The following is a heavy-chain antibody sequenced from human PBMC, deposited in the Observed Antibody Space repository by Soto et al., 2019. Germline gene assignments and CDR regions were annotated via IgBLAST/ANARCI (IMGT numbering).Heavy chain of an antibody. CDR1: GYTFTSYA. Sequence: QVQLVQSGAEVKKPGASVKVSCKASGYTFTSYAMHWVRQAPGQRLEWMGWINAGNGNTKYSQKFQGRVTITRDTSASTAYMELSSLRSEDTAVYYCARDYDYSNYGSYYYYYYMDVWGKGTTVTVSS. D-gene: IGHD4-4*01. CDR2: INAGNGNT. CDR3: ARDYDYSNYGSYYYYYYMDV. V-gene: IGHV1-3*01. J-gene: IGHJ6*03.